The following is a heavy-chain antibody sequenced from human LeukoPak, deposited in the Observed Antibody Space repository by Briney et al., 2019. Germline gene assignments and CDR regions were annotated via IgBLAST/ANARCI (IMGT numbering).Heavy chain of an antibody. CDR1: GFICSPYW. Sequence: PGGSLRLSCVASGFICSPYWMAWVRQAPGKGLEWVSSISSTSSYIYYTDSVKGRFTISRDNAKNSLYLQMNSLRAEDTAVYYCARVAGYCSSTSNCYSDYWGQGTLVTVSS. CDR2: ISSTSSYI. D-gene: IGHD2-2*01. CDR3: ARVAGYCSSTSNCYSDY. V-gene: IGHV3-21*01. J-gene: IGHJ4*02.